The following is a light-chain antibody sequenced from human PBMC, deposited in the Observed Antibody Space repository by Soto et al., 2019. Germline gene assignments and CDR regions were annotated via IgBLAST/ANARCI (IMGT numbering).Light chain of an antibody. Sequence: EIVLTQSPGTLSLSPGERATLSCRASQTVRPNYLAWYQQKPGQPPRLLIYGASTRATGIPDRFSGSGSGTDFTLPITRLEPEDFAVYYCQQYAASPRYTFGQGTKLEI. CDR1: QTVRPNY. J-gene: IGKJ2*01. CDR2: GAS. CDR3: QQYAASPRYT. V-gene: IGKV3-20*01.